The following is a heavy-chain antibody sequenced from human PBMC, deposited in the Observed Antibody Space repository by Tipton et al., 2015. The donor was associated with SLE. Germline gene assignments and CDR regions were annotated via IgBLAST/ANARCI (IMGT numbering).Heavy chain of an antibody. J-gene: IGHJ5*02. D-gene: IGHD3-16*01. CDR2: INHSGST. CDR1: GWSFSGYY. V-gene: IGHV4-34*01. CDR3: ATVGNEDYIWDFRGWFDP. Sequence: TLSLTCAVYGWSFSGYYWSWIRQPPGKGLEWIGEINHSGSTNYNPSLKSRVTISVDTSKNQFSLKLSSVTAADTAVYYCATVGNEDYIWDFRGWFDPWGQGTLVTVSS.